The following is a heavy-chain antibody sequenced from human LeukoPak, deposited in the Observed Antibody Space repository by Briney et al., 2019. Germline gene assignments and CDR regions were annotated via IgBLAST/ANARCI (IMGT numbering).Heavy chain of an antibody. CDR1: GFTFSSYS. D-gene: IGHD3-10*01. V-gene: IGHV3-21*01. Sequence: GGSLRLSCAASGFTFSSYSMNWVRQAPGKGLEWVSSISSSSSYIYYADSVKGRFTISRDNAKNSLYLQMNSLRAEDTAVYCCARDGITMVRGVIIRPFDYWGQGTLVTVSS. CDR2: ISSSSSYI. CDR3: ARDGITMVRGVIIRPFDY. J-gene: IGHJ4*02.